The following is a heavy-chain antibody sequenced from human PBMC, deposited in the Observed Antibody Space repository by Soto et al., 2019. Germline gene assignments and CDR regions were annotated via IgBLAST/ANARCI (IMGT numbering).Heavy chain of an antibody. CDR1: DFTITNAW. V-gene: IGHV3-15*07. J-gene: IGHJ6*02. CDR2: IKTKSEGEAT. CDR3: TTGSVEGV. Sequence: EVQRMESGGGLVKPGGSLRLSCAASDFTITNAWTNWVRQAPGKGLEWVGRIKTKSEGEATDYAAPLKGRFTISRDDSKNTLFLQMNSLKTEDTAVSYCTTGSVEGVWGQGATVTVSS.